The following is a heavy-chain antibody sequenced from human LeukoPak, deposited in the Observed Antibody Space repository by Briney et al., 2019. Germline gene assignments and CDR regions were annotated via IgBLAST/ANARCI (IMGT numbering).Heavy chain of an antibody. CDR1: GFTFSDYS. J-gene: IGHJ4*02. Sequence: GGSLRLSCAASGFTFSDYSINWVRQAPGKGLEWVSSISSSSSYIYYADSVKGRFTISRDNAKNSLFLQMNSLRAEDTAVYYCARQFGEVLHYFDHWSQGTLVTVSS. CDR2: ISSSSSYI. D-gene: IGHD3-10*01. V-gene: IGHV3-21*01. CDR3: ARQFGEVLHYFDH.